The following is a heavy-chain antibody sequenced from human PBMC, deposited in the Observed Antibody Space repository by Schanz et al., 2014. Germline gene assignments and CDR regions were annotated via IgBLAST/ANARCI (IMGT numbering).Heavy chain of an antibody. CDR3: ARHGPLAGIPLDY. V-gene: IGHV4-39*01. CDR2: VFYTGTT. J-gene: IGHJ4*02. D-gene: IGHD6-19*01. CDR1: GGSINSNSYY. Sequence: QLQLQESGPGLVKPSETLSLICSVSGGSINSNSYYWGWIRQPPGKGLEWIGNVFYTGTTYTNPSLRSRLTLSGDTSNNHFSLKLTSVTAADTAVYFCARHGPLAGIPLDYWGRGTLVTVSS.